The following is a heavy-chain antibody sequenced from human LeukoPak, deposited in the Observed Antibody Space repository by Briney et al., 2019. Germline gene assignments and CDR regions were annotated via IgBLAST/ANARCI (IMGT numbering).Heavy chain of an antibody. CDR1: GFTFSSYS. D-gene: IGHD4-17*01. V-gene: IGHV3-30*03. CDR3: AGGTTVTTR. CDR2: ISYDGSNK. J-gene: IGHJ4*02. Sequence: PGGSLRLSCAASGFTFSSYSMNWVRQAPGKGLEWVAVISYDGSNKYYADSVKGRFTISRDNSKNTLYLQMNSLRAEDTAVYYCAGGTTVTTRWGQGTLVTVSS.